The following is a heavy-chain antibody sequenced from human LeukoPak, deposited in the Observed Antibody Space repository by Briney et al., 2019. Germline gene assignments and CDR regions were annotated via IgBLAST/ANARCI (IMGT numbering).Heavy chain of an antibody. J-gene: IGHJ3*02. CDR2: IYYSGST. Sequence: SETLSLTCTVSGGSINNYYWSWIRQPPGKGLEWIGYIYYSGSTNFNPSLKSRVTISVDTSKNQFSLRLTSVTAADTAVYYCAKLGPSAWCEAFDIWGQGTMVTVSS. V-gene: IGHV4-59*01. CDR3: AKLGPSAWCEAFDI. CDR1: GGSINNYY. D-gene: IGHD6-19*01.